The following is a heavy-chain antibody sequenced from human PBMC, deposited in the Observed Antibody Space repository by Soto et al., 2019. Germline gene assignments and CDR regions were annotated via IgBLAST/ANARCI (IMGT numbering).Heavy chain of an antibody. CDR1: GGTFSSYT. CDR3: ATLEYSGFAGGDYFDY. V-gene: IGHV1-69*02. D-gene: IGHD5-12*01. Sequence: QVQLVQSGAEVKKPGSSVKVSCKASGGTFSSYTISWVRQAPGQGLEWMGRIIPILGIANYAQKFQGRVTIPADKSTSTAYMELGSVSSEDTAVDYCATLEYSGFAGGDYFDYWGQGTLVTVSS. CDR2: IIPILGIA. J-gene: IGHJ4*02.